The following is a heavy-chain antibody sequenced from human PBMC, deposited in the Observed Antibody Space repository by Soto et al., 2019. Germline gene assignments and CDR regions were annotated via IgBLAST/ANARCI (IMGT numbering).Heavy chain of an antibody. CDR1: GFTFSSYA. CDR2: ISGSGGST. D-gene: IGHD3-22*01. V-gene: IGHV3-23*01. Sequence: EVQLLESGGGLVQPGGSLRLSCAASGFTFSSYARSRVRHAPGKGLEYVSAISGSGGSTYYADSVKGRFTISRDNSKNTLYLQLNSLRAEDTAVSYCAKDSYYYESSGGHYYYYGMDVWGQGNTVTVSS. CDR3: AKDSYYYESSGGHYYYYGMDV. J-gene: IGHJ6*02.